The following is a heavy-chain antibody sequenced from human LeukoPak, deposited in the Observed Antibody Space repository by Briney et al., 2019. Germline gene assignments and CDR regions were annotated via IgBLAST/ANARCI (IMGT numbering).Heavy chain of an antibody. V-gene: IGHV3-9*01. CDR3: AREIRLYSSGWYYFDY. CDR2: ISWNSGTI. Sequence: GGSLRLSCAGSGFIFNNYAMHWVRQPPGKGLEWVSGISWNSGTIDYADSVRGRFTISRDNAKNSLYLQMDSLRVEDTAVYYCAREIRLYSSGWYYFDYWGQGTLVTVSS. CDR1: GFIFNNYA. D-gene: IGHD6-19*01. J-gene: IGHJ4*02.